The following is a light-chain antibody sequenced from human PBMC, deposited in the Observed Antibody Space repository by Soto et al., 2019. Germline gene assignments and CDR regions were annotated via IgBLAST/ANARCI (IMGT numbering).Light chain of an antibody. Sequence: QSALTQPASVSGSPGQSITISCTGTSSDVGGYNYVSWYQQHPGKAPKLMIYDVSNRPSGVSNRFSGSKSGNTASLTISGLQAEDEADYYSSSSTSSSTLVFGTGTKVT. CDR3: SSSTSSSTLV. CDR2: DVS. J-gene: IGLJ1*01. V-gene: IGLV2-14*01. CDR1: SSDVGGYNY.